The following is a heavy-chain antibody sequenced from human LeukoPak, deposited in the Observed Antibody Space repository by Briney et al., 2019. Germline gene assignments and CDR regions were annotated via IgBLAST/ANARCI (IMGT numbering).Heavy chain of an antibody. D-gene: IGHD5-18*01. Sequence: GGSLRLSCAASGFTFSTYWMHWVRQAPGKGLVWVSRIHSDARSTSYADSVNARFTISRDNAKNTLYLQMNSLRAEDTAVYYCARDRPGNTAIDYWGQGTLVTVSS. CDR2: IHSDARST. CDR3: ARDRPGNTAIDY. J-gene: IGHJ4*02. V-gene: IGHV3-74*01. CDR1: GFTFSTYW.